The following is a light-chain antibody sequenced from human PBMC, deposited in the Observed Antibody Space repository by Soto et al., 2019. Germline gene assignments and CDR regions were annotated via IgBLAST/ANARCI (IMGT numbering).Light chain of an antibody. CDR1: QSVSSSSY. Sequence: EIVLTQSPGTLSLSPGERPTLSRRASQSVSSSSYLAWYQQKPGQAPRLLIYGASSRATGIPDRFSGSGSATDFTLTISRLEPEDFAVYYCRQYGSSPSYTFGQGTKLEIK. CDR2: GAS. J-gene: IGKJ2*01. CDR3: RQYGSSPSYT. V-gene: IGKV3-20*01.